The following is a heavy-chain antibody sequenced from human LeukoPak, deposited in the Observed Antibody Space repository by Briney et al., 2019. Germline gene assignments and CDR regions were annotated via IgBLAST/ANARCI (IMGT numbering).Heavy chain of an antibody. CDR1: GFTFSSYA. D-gene: IGHD6-19*01. J-gene: IGHJ4*02. CDR3: AKGLRISGWYRGFDY. Sequence: GGSLRLSCAASGFTFSSYAMTWVRQAPGKGLEWVSTISGSGSSTYYADSVKGRFTISRDNSKNTLYLQMNSLRAEDTAVYSCAKGLRISGWYRGFDYWGQGTLVTVSS. CDR2: ISGSGSST. V-gene: IGHV3-23*01.